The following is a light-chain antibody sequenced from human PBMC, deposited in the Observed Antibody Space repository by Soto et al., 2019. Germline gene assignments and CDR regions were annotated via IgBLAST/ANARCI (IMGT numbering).Light chain of an antibody. CDR2: KVS. CDR3: MQGTHWPIT. Sequence: VVMTQSPLAMPATLVRPASISCRSNQSLVHSDGIAYFSWFQQRPGRSPRRLIYKVSNRDSGVPARFSGSGSGTDFALNISRLEAEDVGVYYCMQGTHWPITFGQGTRLEIK. CDR1: QSLVHSDGIAY. V-gene: IGKV2-30*02. J-gene: IGKJ5*01.